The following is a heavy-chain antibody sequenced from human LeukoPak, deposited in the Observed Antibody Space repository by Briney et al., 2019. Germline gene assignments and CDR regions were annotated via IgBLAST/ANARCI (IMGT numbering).Heavy chain of an antibody. J-gene: IGHJ6*03. V-gene: IGHV3-23*01. CDR2: ITGSGGST. CDR3: ARNQDSSWYYYYMDV. CDR1: GFTFNNYA. Sequence: GGSLRLSCAASGFTFNNYAMSWVRQAPGKGLEWVSTITGSGGSTYSADSVKGRLTISRDNSKNTLYLKMNSLRADDTALYYCARNQDSSWYYYYMDVWGKGTTVTVSS. D-gene: IGHD6-13*01.